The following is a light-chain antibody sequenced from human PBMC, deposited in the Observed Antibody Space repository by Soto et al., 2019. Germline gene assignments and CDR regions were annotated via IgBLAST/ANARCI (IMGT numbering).Light chain of an antibody. J-gene: IGKJ1*01. CDR2: EVS. Sequence: DVVMTQTALSLAFAPLHPASISCNSIQSLLHITGETFLFWYLQKPGQSPQLLIYEVSTRVSGVPDRFSGSGSGTEFTLTISSLQPDDFATYYCQHDNSYSEAFGQGTKVDIK. CDR1: QSLLHITGETF. V-gene: IGKV2-29*03. CDR3: QHDNSYSEA.